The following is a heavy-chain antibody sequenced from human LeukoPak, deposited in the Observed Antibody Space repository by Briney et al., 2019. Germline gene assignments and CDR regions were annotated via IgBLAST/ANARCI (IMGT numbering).Heavy chain of an antibody. J-gene: IGHJ5*02. CDR3: AKARGFCSGGSCYNPFDP. D-gene: IGHD2-15*01. Sequence: GGSLRLSCAASGFTFSSYSMNWVRQAPGKGLEWVSSISTSNSYIFYADSLKGRFTISRDNVKNSLYLQMNSLRAEDTAVYYCAKARGFCSGGSCYNPFDPWGQGTLVTVSS. CDR1: GFTFSSYS. CDR2: ISTSNSYI. V-gene: IGHV3-21*01.